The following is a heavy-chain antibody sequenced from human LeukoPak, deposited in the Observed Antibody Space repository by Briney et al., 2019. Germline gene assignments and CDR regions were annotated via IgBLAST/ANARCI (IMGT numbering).Heavy chain of an antibody. D-gene: IGHD2-15*01. CDR2: INHSGST. CDR3: ARDGYCSGGSCYPRLDWYFDL. V-gene: IGHV4-34*01. J-gene: IGHJ2*01. CDR1: GGSFSGYY. Sequence: SETLSLTCAVYGGSFSGYYWSWIRQPPGKGLEWIGEINHSGSTNYNPSLKSRVTISVDTSKNQFSLNLFSVTAADTAVYYCARDGYCSGGSCYPRLDWYFDLWGRGTLVTVSS.